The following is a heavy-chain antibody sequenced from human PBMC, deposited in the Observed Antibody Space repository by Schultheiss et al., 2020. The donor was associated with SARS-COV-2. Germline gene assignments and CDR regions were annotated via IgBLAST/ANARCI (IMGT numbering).Heavy chain of an antibody. CDR3: ARQSGATDSDY. V-gene: IGHV4-34*01. J-gene: IGHJ4*02. D-gene: IGHD5-24*01. CDR2: INHSGST. CDR1: GGSISSYY. Sequence: SETLSLTCTVSGGSISSYYWSWIRQPPGKGLEWIGEINHSGSTNYNPSLKSRVTISVDTSKNQFSLKLSSVTAADTAVYYCARQSGATDSDYWGQGTLVTVSS.